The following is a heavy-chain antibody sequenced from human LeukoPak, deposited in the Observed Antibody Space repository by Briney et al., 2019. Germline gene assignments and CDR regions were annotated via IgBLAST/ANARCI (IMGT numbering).Heavy chain of an antibody. J-gene: IGHJ4*02. CDR1: GFTVSSNY. CDR2: IYSGGST. V-gene: IGHV3-53*01. CDR3: ARSSTRDYYDSSGYPGYSDY. D-gene: IGHD3-22*01. Sequence: GGSLRLSCAASGFTVSSNYMSWVRQAPGKGLEWVSVIYSGGSTYYADSVKGRFTISRDNSKNTLYLQMNSLRAEDTAVYYCARSSTRDYYDSSGYPGYSDYWGQGTLVTVSS.